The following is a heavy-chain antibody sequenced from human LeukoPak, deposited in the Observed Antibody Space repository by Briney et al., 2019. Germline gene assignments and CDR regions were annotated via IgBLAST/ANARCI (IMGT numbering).Heavy chain of an antibody. D-gene: IGHD3-9*01. Sequence: PGRSLRLSCAASGFTFSNYGMHWVRQAPGKGLEWVAGISNDGNKKYYADSVKGRFIISRDNSKNTLYLQMNSLRAEDTAVYYCVNYDILTGRYYFDYWGQGTLVTVSS. J-gene: IGHJ4*02. CDR2: ISNDGNKK. CDR1: GFTFSNYG. V-gene: IGHV3-30*18. CDR3: VNYDILTGRYYFDY.